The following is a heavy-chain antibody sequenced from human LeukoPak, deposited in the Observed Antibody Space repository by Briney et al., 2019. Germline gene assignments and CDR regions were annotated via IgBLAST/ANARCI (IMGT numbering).Heavy chain of an antibody. J-gene: IGHJ4*02. CDR3: AKCYYDDNPPGDY. Sequence: GGSLRLSCAASGFTFSSYAMSWVRQAPGKGLEGVSAISGSGGSTYYADSVKGRFTISRDNSKDTLYLQMNSLRAEDTAVYYCAKCYYDDNPPGDYWGQGTLVTVSS. CDR2: ISGSGGST. V-gene: IGHV3-23*01. CDR1: GFTFSSYA. D-gene: IGHD3-22*01.